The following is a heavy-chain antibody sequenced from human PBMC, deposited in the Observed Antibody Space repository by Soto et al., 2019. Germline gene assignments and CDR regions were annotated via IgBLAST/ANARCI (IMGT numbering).Heavy chain of an antibody. Sequence: GGSLRLSCAASRFIFCSYAMSWVRQAPGKGLEWVSTISGSGGNTDYAESVKGRFTISRDNSQNTLHLQMNSLRVEDTAVYYCAKLPRDDAFDIWGQGTMVTVSS. CDR3: AKLPRDDAFDI. V-gene: IGHV3-23*01. CDR2: ISGSGGNT. CDR1: RFIFCSYA. J-gene: IGHJ3*02.